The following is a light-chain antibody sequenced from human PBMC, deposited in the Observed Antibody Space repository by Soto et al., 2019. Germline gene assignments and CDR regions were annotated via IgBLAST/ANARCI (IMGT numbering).Light chain of an antibody. CDR1: QSIGDS. V-gene: IGKV1-33*01. Sequence: DIQMTQSPSSLSASVGDRFTITCRASQSIGDSLAWYQQKPGKAPYLLISDVSSLERGVPSRFSGSGSGTDFTFTISSLQPEDIATYYCQQYDNLPLTFGGGTKVDIK. CDR2: DVS. CDR3: QQYDNLPLT. J-gene: IGKJ4*01.